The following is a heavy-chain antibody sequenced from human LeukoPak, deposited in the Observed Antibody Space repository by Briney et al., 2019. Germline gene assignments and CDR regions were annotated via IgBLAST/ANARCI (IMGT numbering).Heavy chain of an antibody. CDR2: IYSDGST. Sequence: GGSLRLSCAASGFTVSSNYMSWVRQAPGKGLEWVSVIYSDGSTYYADSVKGRFTISRDNSKNTLYLQMNSLRAEDTAVYYCVRARRDGYNYLDYWGQGTLVTVSS. J-gene: IGHJ4*02. V-gene: IGHV3-53*01. D-gene: IGHD5-24*01. CDR3: VRARRDGYNYLDY. CDR1: GFTVSSNY.